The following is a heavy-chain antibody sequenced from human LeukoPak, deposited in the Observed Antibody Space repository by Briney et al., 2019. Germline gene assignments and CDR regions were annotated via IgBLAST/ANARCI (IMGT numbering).Heavy chain of an antibody. D-gene: IGHD3/OR15-3a*01. CDR1: GGSISSGSYY. CDR2: IYTSGST. V-gene: IGHV4-61*02. J-gene: IGHJ3*02. CDR3: ARAWTPSGHAFDI. Sequence: KTSQTLSLTCTVSGGSISSGSYYWSWIRQPAGKGLEWIGRIYTSGSTNYNPSLKSRVTISVDTSKNQFSLKLSSVTAADTAVYYCARAWTPSGHAFDIWGQGTMVTVSS.